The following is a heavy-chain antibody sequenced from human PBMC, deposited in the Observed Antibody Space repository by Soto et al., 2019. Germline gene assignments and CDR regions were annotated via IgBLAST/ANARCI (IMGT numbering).Heavy chain of an antibody. J-gene: IGHJ3*02. V-gene: IGHV3-7*05. Sequence: EVQLVESGGDLVQPGGSLRLSCAASGFSLSDYWINWFRKAPGKGLEWVANIKPDGSQKQYVDSVRGRFTISRDNAKNSLYLQMDSLRVDDTAVYFCVRGIVGGIRAFNIWGRGTLVTVS. CDR3: VRGIVGGIRAFNI. CDR2: IKPDGSQK. CDR1: GFSLSDYW. D-gene: IGHD1-26*01.